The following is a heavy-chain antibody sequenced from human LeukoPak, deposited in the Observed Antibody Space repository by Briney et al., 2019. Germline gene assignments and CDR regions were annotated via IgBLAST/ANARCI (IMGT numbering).Heavy chain of an antibody. J-gene: IGHJ4*02. D-gene: IGHD5-24*01. CDR2: INHNSGGT. V-gene: IGHV1-2*02. CDR3: ARIGSNHYFDY. CDR1: GYTFTDYY. Sequence: GATVKVSCKASGYTFTDYYLHWVRQAPGQGLEWMGWINHNSGGTNYAQTFQGRVTMTRDTSITTAYMELSRLRSDDTAVYFCARIGSNHYFDYWGQGTLVTVSS.